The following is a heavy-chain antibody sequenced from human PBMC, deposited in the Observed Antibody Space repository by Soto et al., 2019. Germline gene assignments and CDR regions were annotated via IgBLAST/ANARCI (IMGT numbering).Heavy chain of an antibody. CDR2: INHSGGT. Sequence: SETLSLTCAVYGGSFSSYYYWTWIRQSPGKGLEWIGEINHSGGTNYNPSLKSRVTISEDTSKNQFSLKLNSVTAADTAVYYCARGSWAVRFGYWGQGTLVTVSS. CDR1: GGSFSSYYY. V-gene: IGHV4-34*01. CDR3: ARGSWAVRFGY. J-gene: IGHJ4*02. D-gene: IGHD3-3*01.